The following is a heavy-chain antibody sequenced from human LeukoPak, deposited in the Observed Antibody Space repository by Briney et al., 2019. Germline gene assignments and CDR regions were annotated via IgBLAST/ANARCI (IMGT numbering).Heavy chain of an antibody. D-gene: IGHD6-19*01. CDR1: GGSINSHY. J-gene: IGHJ4*02. CDR2: IYSTGKN. CDR3: VRRDTGWNYFDY. V-gene: IGHV4-4*08. Sequence: MSSETLCLTCAVSGGSINSHYWGWIRQPPGKGLQWIGDIYSTGKNNYNPSLKSRVTISLDTSKSHLSLNLTSVLAADTAIYYCVRRDTGWNYFDYWGQGILVTVSS.